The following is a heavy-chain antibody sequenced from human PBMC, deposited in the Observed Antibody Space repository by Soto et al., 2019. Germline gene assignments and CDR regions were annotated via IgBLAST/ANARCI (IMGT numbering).Heavy chain of an antibody. CDR2: IYWDDDK. D-gene: IGHD3-22*01. V-gene: IGHV2-5*02. CDR1: GFSLSTSGVG. J-gene: IGHJ5*02. CDR3: AHSLIGYYYDSSGSNWFDP. Sequence: QITLKESGPTLVKPTQTLTLTCTFSGFSLSTSGVGVGWIRQPPGKALEWLALIYWDDDKRYSPSLKSRLTITQDNSKNQVVLTMTNMDPVDTATYYCAHSLIGYYYDSSGSNWFDPWGQGTLVTVSS.